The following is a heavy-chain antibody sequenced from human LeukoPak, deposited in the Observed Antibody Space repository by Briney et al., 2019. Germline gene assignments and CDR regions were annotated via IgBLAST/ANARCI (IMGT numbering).Heavy chain of an antibody. CDR1: GFTFSSYS. J-gene: IGHJ5*02. Sequence: GGSLRLSCAASGFTFSSYSMNWVRQAPGKELEWVSSISGNSNYISYADSVKGRFSISRDNAEDSVYLQMNSLRPEDTAVYYCARDRTSVIAPNWFDPWGQGSLVTVSS. D-gene: IGHD4-23*01. CDR3: ARDRTSVIAPNWFDP. V-gene: IGHV3-21*01. CDR2: ISGNSNYI.